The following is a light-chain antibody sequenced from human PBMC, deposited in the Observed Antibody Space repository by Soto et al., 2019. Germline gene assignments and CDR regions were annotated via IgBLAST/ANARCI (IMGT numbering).Light chain of an antibody. V-gene: IGKV3-15*01. CDR3: QKYNNWPRT. CDR1: QSVSSN. CDR2: GAS. J-gene: IGKJ5*01. Sequence: EIVMTHSPATLSVSPVEIATLSFSASQSVSSNLAWYQQKPGQAPRLLIYGASTRATGIPARFSGSGSGTEFTLTISSLQSEDFAVYYCQKYNNWPRTFGQGTRLEIK.